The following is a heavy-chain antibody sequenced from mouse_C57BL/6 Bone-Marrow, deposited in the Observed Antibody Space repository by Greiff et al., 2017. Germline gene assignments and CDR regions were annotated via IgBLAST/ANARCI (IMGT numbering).Heavy chain of an antibody. J-gene: IGHJ2*01. CDR3: ARVANWDPFDY. CDR2: IDPSGSYT. D-gene: IGHD4-1*01. V-gene: IGHV1-69*01. Sequence: QVQLQQPGAELVMPGASVKLSCKASGYTFTSYWMHWVKQRPGQGLEWIGEIDPSGSYTNYNQKFKGKSTLTVDKSSSTAYMQLSSLTSEDSAVYYCARVANWDPFDYWGQGTTLTVSS. CDR1: GYTFTSYW.